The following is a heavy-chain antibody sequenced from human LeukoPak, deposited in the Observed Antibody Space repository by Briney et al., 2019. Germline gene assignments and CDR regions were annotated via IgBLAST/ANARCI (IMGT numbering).Heavy chain of an antibody. CDR3: VRDMHGPHDY. CDR1: GFTFSTYR. V-gene: IGHV3-74*01. D-gene: IGHD2-2*01. Sequence: GGSLRLSCAASGFTFSTYRIHWVRQAPGKGLVWVSRINTDGSTTSYADSVKGRFTISRDNAKSTLYLQMNSLRADDTAVYYCVRDMHGPHDYWGQGTLVTVSA. CDR2: INTDGSTT. J-gene: IGHJ4*02.